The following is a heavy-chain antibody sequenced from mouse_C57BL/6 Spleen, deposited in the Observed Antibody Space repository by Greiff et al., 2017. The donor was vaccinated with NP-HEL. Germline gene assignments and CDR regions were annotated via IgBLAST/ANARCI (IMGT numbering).Heavy chain of an antibody. CDR3: AREDYYSNPYAMDY. D-gene: IGHD2-5*01. Sequence: VQVVESGPGLVAPSQSLSITCTVSGFSLTSYAISWVRQPPGKGLEWLGVIWTGGGTNYNSALKSRLSISKDNSKSQVFLKMNSLQTDDTARYYCAREDYYSNPYAMDYWGQGTSVTVSS. J-gene: IGHJ4*01. CDR1: GFSLTSYA. V-gene: IGHV2-9-1*01. CDR2: IWTGGGT.